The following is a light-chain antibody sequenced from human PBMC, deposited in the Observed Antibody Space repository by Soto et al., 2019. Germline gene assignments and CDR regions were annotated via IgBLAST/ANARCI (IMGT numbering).Light chain of an antibody. CDR2: EAS. Sequence: DIQMTQSPSSVSASVGDRVTITCRASQDVSSWLAWYQQKPGRAPNLLIYEASSLQSGVPSRFTGSGSGTEFTLTISSLQPDDFATYYCQHYNSYSEAFGQGTKVDIK. CDR1: QDVSSW. J-gene: IGKJ1*01. V-gene: IGKV1D-16*01. CDR3: QHYNSYSEA.